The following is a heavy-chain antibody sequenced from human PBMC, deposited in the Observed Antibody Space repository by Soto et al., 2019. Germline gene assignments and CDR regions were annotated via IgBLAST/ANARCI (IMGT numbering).Heavy chain of an antibody. CDR3: AKGLGATYFDY. D-gene: IGHD1-26*01. CDR2: ISYDGSNK. CDR1: GFTFSSYG. J-gene: IGHJ4*02. Sequence: QVQLVESGGGVAQPGRSLRLSCAASGFTFSSYGMHWVRQAPGKGLEWVAVISYDGSNKYYADSVKGRFTISRDNSKNTLYLQMNSLRAEDTAVYYCAKGLGATYFDYWGQGTLVTVSS. V-gene: IGHV3-30*18.